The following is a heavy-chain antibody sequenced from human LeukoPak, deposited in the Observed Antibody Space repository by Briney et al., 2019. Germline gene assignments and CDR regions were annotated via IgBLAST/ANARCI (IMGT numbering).Heavy chain of an antibody. CDR1: GYTFTSYG. D-gene: IGHD3-9*01. J-gene: IGHJ3*02. CDR2: ISAYNGNT. Sequence: GASVKVSCKASGYTFTSYGISWVRQAPGQGLEWMGWISAYNGNTNYAQKLQGRVTMTTDTSTSTAYMELRSLRSDDTAVYYCARVRLRYFDKQARRDAFDIWGQGTMVTVSS. V-gene: IGHV1-18*01. CDR3: ARVRLRYFDKQARRDAFDI.